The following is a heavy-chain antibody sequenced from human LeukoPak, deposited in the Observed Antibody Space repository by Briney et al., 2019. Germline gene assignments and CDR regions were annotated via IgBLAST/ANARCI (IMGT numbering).Heavy chain of an antibody. D-gene: IGHD6-13*01. CDR3: ARGYSSSRYEDWFDP. J-gene: IGHJ5*02. CDR1: GFTFSSYS. V-gene: IGHV3-21*01. CDR2: ISSSSSYI. Sequence: GGSLRLSCAASGFTFSSYSMNWVRQAPGKGLEWVSSISSSSSYIYYADSVKGRFTISRDNAKNSLYLQMNSLRPEDTAVYYCARGYSSSRYEDWFDPWGQGTLVTVSS.